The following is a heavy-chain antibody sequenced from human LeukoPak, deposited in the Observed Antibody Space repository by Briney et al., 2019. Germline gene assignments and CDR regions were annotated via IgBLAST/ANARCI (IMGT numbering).Heavy chain of an antibody. J-gene: IGHJ4*02. D-gene: IGHD2-15*01. Sequence: PSETLSLTCTVSGGSISSYYWSWIRQPPGKRLEWIGYIYYSGSTNYNPSLKSRVTISVDTSKNQFSLKLSSVTAADTAVYYCASTYCSGGSCYWALDYWGQGTLVTVSS. CDR3: ASTYCSGGSCYWALDY. V-gene: IGHV4-59*08. CDR2: IYYSGST. CDR1: GGSISSYY.